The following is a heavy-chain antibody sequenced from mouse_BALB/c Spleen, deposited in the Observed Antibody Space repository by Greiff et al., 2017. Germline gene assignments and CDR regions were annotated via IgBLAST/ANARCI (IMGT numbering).Heavy chain of an antibody. D-gene: IGHD1-1*02. V-gene: IGHV14-4*02. J-gene: IGHJ2*01. CDR3: TAWWGNYFALDY. CDR1: GFNITDYS. CDR2: FDPEIGDT. Sequence: EVQLQQSGAELVRSGASVKLSCTASGFNITDYSMHWVKQRPEQGLEWIGWFDPEIGDTEYAPKFQGKATMTADTSSNTAYLQLSSLTSEDTAVYYGTAWWGNYFALDYGGQGTTLTVFS.